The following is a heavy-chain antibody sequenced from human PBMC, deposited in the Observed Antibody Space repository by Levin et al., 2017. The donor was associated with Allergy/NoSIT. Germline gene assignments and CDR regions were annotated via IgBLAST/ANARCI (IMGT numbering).Heavy chain of an antibody. D-gene: IGHD6-13*01. J-gene: IGHJ4*02. CDR1: GFTFNSYY. V-gene: IGHV1-46*02. Sequence: GESLKISCKASGFTFNSYYMHWVRQAPGQGLEWMGSINPNGGTTSYAQNFQGRVTLTSDTSTSTVYMELTSLSSQSTSFYYFARASGWSDFDYWGQGTLLTVSS. CDR3: ARASGWSDFDY. CDR2: INPNGGTT.